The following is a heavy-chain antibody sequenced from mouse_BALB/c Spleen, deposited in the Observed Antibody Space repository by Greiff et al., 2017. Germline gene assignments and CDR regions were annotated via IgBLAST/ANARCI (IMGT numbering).Heavy chain of an antibody. CDR2: IDPSDSET. CDR3: AKTATAMDY. Sequence: HVQLQQPGAELVRPGASVKLSCKASGYTFTSYWTNWVKQRPGQGLERIGMIDPSDSETHYNQMFKDKATLTVDNSSSAVYMQHSSLTSEASAVYYCAKTATAMDYWGQGTSVTDAS. D-gene: IGHD1-2*01. CDR1: GYTFTSYW. J-gene: IGHJ4*01. V-gene: IGHV1-61*01.